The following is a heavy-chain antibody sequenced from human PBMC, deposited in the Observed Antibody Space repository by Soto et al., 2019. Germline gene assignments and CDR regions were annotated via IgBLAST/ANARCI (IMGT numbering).Heavy chain of an antibody. D-gene: IGHD1-26*01. J-gene: IGHJ5*02. CDR3: ARDHYHTWAWFDP. Sequence: QVQLLESGGGLVKPGGSLRLSCAASGFTFSDYYMSWIRQAPGEGLEWVSYISSSGTIIYYADSVKGRFTITRDNAKNSLYLQMTSLRAEDTAVYYCARDHYHTWAWFDPWGPGTLVTVSS. V-gene: IGHV3-11*01. CDR2: ISSSGTII. CDR1: GFTFSDYY.